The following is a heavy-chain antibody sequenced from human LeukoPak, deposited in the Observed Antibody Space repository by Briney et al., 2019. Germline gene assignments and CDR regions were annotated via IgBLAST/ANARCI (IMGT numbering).Heavy chain of an antibody. Sequence: GGSLRLSCAASGFTFSSYSMNWVRQAPGKGLEWVSYISSSSSTIYYADSVKGRFTISRDNAKNSLYLQMNSLRAEDTAVYYCARDWGLPPYYFDYWGQGTLVTVSS. V-gene: IGHV3-48*01. CDR1: GFTFSSYS. D-gene: IGHD3-16*01. CDR2: ISSSSSTI. J-gene: IGHJ4*02. CDR3: ARDWGLPPYYFDY.